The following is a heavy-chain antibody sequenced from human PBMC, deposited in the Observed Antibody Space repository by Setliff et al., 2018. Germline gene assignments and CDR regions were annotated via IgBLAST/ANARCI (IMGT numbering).Heavy chain of an antibody. CDR1: GFTFSSYA. D-gene: IGHD1-26*01. J-gene: IGHJ4*02. CDR2: VVQGGGG. V-gene: IGHV3-23*01. Sequence: GGSLRLSCAASGFTFSSYAMTWVRQVPGKGLEWVAAVVQGGGGVYADSVKGRSTISRDNSKNTIFLQMNNLRAEDTDTYYCAKDRVNDGFWDFDSWGQGIVVTVSS. CDR3: AKDRVNDGFWDFDS.